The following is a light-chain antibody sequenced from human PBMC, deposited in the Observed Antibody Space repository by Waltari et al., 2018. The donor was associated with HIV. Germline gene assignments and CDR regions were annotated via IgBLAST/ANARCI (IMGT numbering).Light chain of an antibody. Sequence: SYVLTQPPSVSVAPGQTARITCGRDNIGSESVHWYQQKPGQAPVLVVYDGRDRPSGIPERFSGSNAGNTATLTISGVEAGDEADYYCQVRDGSGDHSRVFGGGTKLTVL. CDR2: DGR. CDR1: NIGSES. V-gene: IGLV3-21*02. J-gene: IGLJ3*02. CDR3: QVRDGSGDHSRV.